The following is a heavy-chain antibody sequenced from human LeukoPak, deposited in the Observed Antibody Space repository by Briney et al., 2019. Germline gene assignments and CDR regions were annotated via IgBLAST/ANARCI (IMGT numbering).Heavy chain of an antibody. D-gene: IGHD3-22*01. CDR2: IYGAGST. Sequence: GGSLRLSCAASGFTVSSNYMSWVRQAPGKGLEWVSVIYGAGSTYYADSVKGRFTISRDNSKNTLYLQMNSLRAEDTAVFYCATPRSGYYYYFDYWGQGTLVAVSS. CDR3: ATPRSGYYYYFDY. CDR1: GFTVSSNY. V-gene: IGHV3-66*01. J-gene: IGHJ4*02.